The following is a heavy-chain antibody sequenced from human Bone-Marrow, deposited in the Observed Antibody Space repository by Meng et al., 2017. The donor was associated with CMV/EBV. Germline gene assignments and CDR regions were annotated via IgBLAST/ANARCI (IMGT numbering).Heavy chain of an antibody. CDR1: GFTFNTYT. CDR2: ISSSTSYI. V-gene: IGHV3-21*01. D-gene: IGHD3-16*01. CDR3: AREEGEVFDY. Sequence: GGSLRLSCAASGFTFNTYTMTWVRQAPGKGLEWVSSISSSTSYIYYADSVKGRFTISRDNAKNSLFLQMNTLRAEDTAVYYCAREEGEVFDYWGQRTLVTVS. J-gene: IGHJ4*02.